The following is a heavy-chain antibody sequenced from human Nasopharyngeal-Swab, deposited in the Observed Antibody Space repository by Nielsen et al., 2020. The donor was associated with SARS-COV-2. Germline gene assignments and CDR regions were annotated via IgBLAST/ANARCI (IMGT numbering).Heavy chain of an antibody. CDR1: VGSFSGYY. Sequence: SETLSLTCAVHVGSFSGYYWSWVRQPPGKGLEWIGEIDHNGKNKDNPSLQSRVTMSVDTSKNQFSLTLSSVTAADTAVYYCARGGYQLLLRNYYYGMDVWSQGTTVTVSS. D-gene: IGHD2-15*01. CDR3: ARGGYQLLLRNYYYGMDV. CDR2: IDHNGKN. J-gene: IGHJ6*02. V-gene: IGHV4-34*01.